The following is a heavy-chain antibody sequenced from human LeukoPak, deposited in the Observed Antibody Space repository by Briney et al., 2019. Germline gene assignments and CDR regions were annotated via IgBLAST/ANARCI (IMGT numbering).Heavy chain of an antibody. V-gene: IGHV1-46*01. D-gene: IGHD6-19*01. CDR2: INPSGGST. Sequence: ASVKVSCKASGYTFTSYYMHWVRQAPGQGLEWMGIINPSGGSTSYAQKFQGRVTMTRDMSTSTVYMELSSLRSEDTAVYYCARDLEVAVAGTFGGYFDYWGQGTLVTVSS. CDR3: ARDLEVAVAGTFGGYFDY. CDR1: GYTFTSYY. J-gene: IGHJ4*02.